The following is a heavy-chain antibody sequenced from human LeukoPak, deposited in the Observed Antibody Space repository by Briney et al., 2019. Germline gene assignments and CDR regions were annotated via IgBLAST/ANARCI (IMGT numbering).Heavy chain of an antibody. D-gene: IGHD5-24*01. J-gene: IGHJ5*02. CDR2: IIPIFGTA. CDR3: ARDNSVRDEAWWFNP. Sequence: ASVKVSCKASGGTFSSYAISWVRQAPGQGLEWMGGIIPIFGTANYAQKFQGRVTITADKSTSTAYMELSSLRSEDTAVYYCARDNSVRDEAWWFNPWGQGTLSPSPQ. V-gene: IGHV1-69*06. CDR1: GGTFSSYA.